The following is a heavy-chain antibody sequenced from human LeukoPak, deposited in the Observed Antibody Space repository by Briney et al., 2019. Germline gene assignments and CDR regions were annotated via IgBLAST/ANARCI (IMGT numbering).Heavy chain of an antibody. CDR2: IKQDGSEI. J-gene: IGHJ4*02. D-gene: IGHD6-19*01. Sequence: GESLRLSCAASGFTFSNYWMTWVRQAPGKGLEWVANIKQDGSEIYYVDSVKGRFTISRDNAKNSLYLQMNSLRAEDTAVYYCARAGASGWSPSDYWGQGTLVTVSS. CDR3: ARAGASGWSPSDY. V-gene: IGHV3-7*01. CDR1: GFTFSNYW.